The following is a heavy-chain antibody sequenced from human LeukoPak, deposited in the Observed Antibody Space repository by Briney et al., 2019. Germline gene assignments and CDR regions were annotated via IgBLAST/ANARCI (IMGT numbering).Heavy chain of an antibody. CDR2: INPNSGGT. V-gene: IGHV1-2*02. CDR3: ARDGGTMVREH. J-gene: IGHJ1*01. Sequence: ASVQVSCKASGYTFTGYYMHWVRQAPGLGLEWMGWINPNSGGTNYAQKFQGRVTMTSDTSISTAYMELSRLRSDDTAVYYCARDGGTMVREHWGQGTLVTVSS. CDR1: GYTFTGYY. D-gene: IGHD3-10*01.